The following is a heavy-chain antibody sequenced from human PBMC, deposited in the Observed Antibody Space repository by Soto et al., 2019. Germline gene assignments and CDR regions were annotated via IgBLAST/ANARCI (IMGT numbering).Heavy chain of an antibody. CDR1: GFIFSGYG. V-gene: IGHV3-30*18. D-gene: IGHD2-15*01. Sequence: QVQLVESGGGVVQPGRSLRLSCAASGFIFSGYGMDWVRQAPGKGLEWVAVTSSDGSKKYYADSVKGRFTISRDNSKNTLYLQMNRRSVVDTAVNYCAEDRVGRVRAFEIWGEGTMLTVSS. CDR3: AEDRVGRVRAFEI. CDR2: TSSDGSKK. J-gene: IGHJ3*02.